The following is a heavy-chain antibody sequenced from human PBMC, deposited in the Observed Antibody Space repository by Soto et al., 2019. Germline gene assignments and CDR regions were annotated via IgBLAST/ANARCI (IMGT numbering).Heavy chain of an antibody. CDR3: ARDRNIDY. CDR2: IYSGGST. V-gene: IGHV3-53*02. Sequence: EVQLVETGGGLIQPGGSLRLSCAASGFTVSSNYMSWVRQAPGKGLAFVSVIYSGGSTYYADSVKGRFTTSRDNSKHTLYLQMNSRRAEDTAVYYCARDRNIDYWGQGTLVTVSS. J-gene: IGHJ4*02. CDR1: GFTVSSNY. D-gene: IGHD1-1*01.